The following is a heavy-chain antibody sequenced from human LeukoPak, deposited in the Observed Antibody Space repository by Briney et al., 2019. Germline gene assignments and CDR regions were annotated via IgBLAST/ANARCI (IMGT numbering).Heavy chain of an antibody. Sequence: GGSLRLSCAASGFTFSSYSMNWVRQAPGKGLEWVSYIRSSSNIIYYADSVKGRFTISRDNSKNTLYLQMNSLRAEDTAVYYCAKDLGGQWLVLKFMPDAFDIWGQGTMVTVSS. CDR1: GFTFSSYS. CDR2: IRSSSNII. V-gene: IGHV3-48*01. J-gene: IGHJ3*02. CDR3: AKDLGGQWLVLKFMPDAFDI. D-gene: IGHD6-19*01.